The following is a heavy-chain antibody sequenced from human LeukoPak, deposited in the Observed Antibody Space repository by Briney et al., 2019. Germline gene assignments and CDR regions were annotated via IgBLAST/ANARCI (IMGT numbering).Heavy chain of an antibody. CDR3: ARGGLTIFGVTQLGWFDP. Sequence: GGSLRLSCAAFGFTVSRNYMIWVRQAPGKGLEWVSVLYSGGTTHYADSVKGRFTISRDNSKNTVYLQVSSLRVEDTAVYFCARGGLTIFGVTQLGWFDPWGQGTLVTVSS. V-gene: IGHV3-66*01. J-gene: IGHJ5*02. CDR2: LYSGGTT. CDR1: GFTVSRNY. D-gene: IGHD3-3*01.